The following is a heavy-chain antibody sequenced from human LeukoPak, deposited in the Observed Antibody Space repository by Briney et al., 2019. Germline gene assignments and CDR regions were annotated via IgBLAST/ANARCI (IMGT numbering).Heavy chain of an antibody. V-gene: IGHV1-2*02. J-gene: IGHJ6*03. CDR3: ARDRDDFWSGYSNYYYYYMDV. D-gene: IGHD3-3*01. CDR1: GYTFTGYY. Sequence: ASVQVSCKASGYTFTGYYMHWVRQAPGQGLEWVDWINPNSGGTNYAQKFEGRVTMTRDTSISTAYRELSRLRSDETAVYYCARDRDDFWSGYSNYYYYYMDVWGKGTTVTVSS. CDR2: INPNSGGT.